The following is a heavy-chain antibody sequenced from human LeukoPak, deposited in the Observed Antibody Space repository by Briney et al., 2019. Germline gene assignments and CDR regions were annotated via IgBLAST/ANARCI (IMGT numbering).Heavy chain of an antibody. CDR2: TYYRSKWYN. Sequence: SQTLSLTCAISGDTVSSNRAAWNWIRQSPSRGLEWLGRTYYRSKWYNNYAPSVKSRITINPDTSKNQFSLQLNSVTPEDTAVYYCARDPITGDRFDYWGQGTLVTVSS. CDR3: ARDPITGDRFDY. D-gene: IGHD7-27*01. J-gene: IGHJ4*02. CDR1: GDTVSSNRAA. V-gene: IGHV6-1*01.